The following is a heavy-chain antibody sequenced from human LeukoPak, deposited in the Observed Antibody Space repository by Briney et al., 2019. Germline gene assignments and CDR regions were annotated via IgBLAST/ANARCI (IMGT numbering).Heavy chain of an antibody. D-gene: IGHD1-26*01. J-gene: IGHJ4*02. CDR1: GFTFGSYG. CDR2: ISYDGSNK. V-gene: IGHV3-30*18. Sequence: PGGSLRLSCAASGFTFGSYGMHWVRQAPGKGLEWVAVISYDGSNKYYADSVKGRFTISRDNSKNTLYLQMNSLRAEDTAVYYCAKDRGRIVGAPTDYWGQGTLVTVSS. CDR3: AKDRGRIVGAPTDY.